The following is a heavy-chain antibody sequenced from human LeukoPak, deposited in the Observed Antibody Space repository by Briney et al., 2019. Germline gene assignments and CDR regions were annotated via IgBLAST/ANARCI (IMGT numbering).Heavy chain of an antibody. D-gene: IGHD3-3*01. V-gene: IGHV1-18*01. CDR1: GYTFTSYG. Sequence: ASVKVSCKASGYTFTSYGISWVRHAPGQGLEWMGWISAYNGNTNYAQKLQGRVTMTTDTSTSTAYMELRSLRSDDTAVYYCARVHKYYDFWSGYYSHDAFDIWGQGTMVTVSS. J-gene: IGHJ3*02. CDR2: ISAYNGNT. CDR3: ARVHKYYDFWSGYYSHDAFDI.